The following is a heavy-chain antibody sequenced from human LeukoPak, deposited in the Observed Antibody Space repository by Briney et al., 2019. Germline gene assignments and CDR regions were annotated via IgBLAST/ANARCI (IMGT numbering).Heavy chain of an antibody. D-gene: IGHD3-9*01. J-gene: IGHJ4*02. Sequence: ASVKVSCKASGYTFTGYYMRWVRQAPGQGLEWMGWINPNSGGTNYAQKFQGRVTMTRDTSISTAYMELSRLRSDDTAVYYCAREGYDILTGYYFDYWGQGTLVTVSS. CDR1: GYTFTGYY. CDR3: AREGYDILTGYYFDY. CDR2: INPNSGGT. V-gene: IGHV1-2*02.